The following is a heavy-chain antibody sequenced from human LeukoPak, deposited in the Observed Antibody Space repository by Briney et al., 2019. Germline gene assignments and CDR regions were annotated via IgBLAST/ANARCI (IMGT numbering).Heavy chain of an antibody. V-gene: IGHV6-1*01. CDR1: GESVSSNGAS. J-gene: IGHJ4*02. CDR3: VRGNYNFDY. D-gene: IGHD5-24*01. Sequence: SQTLSLTCAISGESVSSNGASWNWIRQSASRGLEWLGRTYYRSKWYNEYAESVKSRITINPDTSKNQFSLQLDSVTPEDTAIYYCVRGNYNFDYWGQGTLVTASS. CDR2: TYYRSKWYN.